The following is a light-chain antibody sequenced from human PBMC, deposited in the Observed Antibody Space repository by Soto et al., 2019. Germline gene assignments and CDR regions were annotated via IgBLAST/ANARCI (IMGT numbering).Light chain of an antibody. CDR2: DAS. J-gene: IGKJ3*01. CDR1: QSVSSY. V-gene: IGKV3-11*01. Sequence: EIVFTQSPATLSLSPGERATLSCRASQSVSSYLAWYQQKPGQAPRLLIYDASNRATGIPARFSGSGSATDFTLTISSXEPEDFAVYYCQHRSDWPLTFGPGTKVDIK. CDR3: QHRSDWPLT.